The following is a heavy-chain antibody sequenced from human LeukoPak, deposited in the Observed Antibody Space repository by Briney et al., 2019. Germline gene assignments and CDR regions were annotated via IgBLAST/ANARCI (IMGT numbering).Heavy chain of an antibody. Sequence: GRSLRLSCAASGFTFSSYGMHWVRQAPGKGLEWVAVISYDGSNKYYADSVKGRFTISRDNSKNTLYLQMNSLRAEDTAVYYCAKHSSGWTNTDYDGMDVWGQGTTVTVSS. D-gene: IGHD6-19*01. V-gene: IGHV3-30*18. CDR1: GFTFSSYG. CDR3: AKHSSGWTNTDYDGMDV. CDR2: ISYDGSNK. J-gene: IGHJ6*02.